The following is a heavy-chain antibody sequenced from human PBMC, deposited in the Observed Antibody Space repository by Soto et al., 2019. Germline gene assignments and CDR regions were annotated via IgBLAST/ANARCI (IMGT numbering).Heavy chain of an antibody. Sequence: GGSLRLSCAASGFTLSSYAMHWVRQAPGKGLEWVALISYDGSDKDYADSVKGRFTISRGNSRNTLFLQMNSLRAEDTAVYYCARDYYKYYDSSGYYRSPAYWGQGTLVTVSS. V-gene: IGHV3-30-3*01. J-gene: IGHJ4*02. CDR2: ISYDGSDK. CDR3: ARDYYKYYDSSGYYRSPAY. D-gene: IGHD3-22*01. CDR1: GFTLSSYA.